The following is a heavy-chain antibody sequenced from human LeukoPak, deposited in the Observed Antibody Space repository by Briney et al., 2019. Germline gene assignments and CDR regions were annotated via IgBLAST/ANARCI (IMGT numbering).Heavy chain of an antibody. J-gene: IGHJ4*02. CDR3: ARDSSPNVDIVATITAQGIFDY. Sequence: GRSLRLSCAASGFTFSSYSMNWVRQAPGKGLEWVSSICISSSYIYYADSVKGRFTISRDNAKNSLYLQMNSLRAEDTAVYYCARDSSPNVDIVATITAQGIFDYWGQGTLVTVSS. CDR2: ICISSSYI. D-gene: IGHD5-12*01. V-gene: IGHV3-21*01. CDR1: GFTFSSYS.